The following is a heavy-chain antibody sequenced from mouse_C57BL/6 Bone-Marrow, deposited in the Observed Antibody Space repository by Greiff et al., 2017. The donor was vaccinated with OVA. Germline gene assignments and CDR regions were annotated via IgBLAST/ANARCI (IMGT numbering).Heavy chain of an antibody. V-gene: IGHV1-7*01. Sequence: VQLQESGAELAKPGASVKLSCKASGYTFTSYWMHWVKQRPGQGLEWIGYINPSSGYTKYNQKFKDKATLTADKSSSTAYMQLSSLTYEDSAVYYCARTITTVEAWCAYWGQGTLVTVSA. J-gene: IGHJ3*01. CDR2: INPSSGYT. CDR1: GYTFTSYW. D-gene: IGHD1-1*01. CDR3: ARTITTVEAWCAY.